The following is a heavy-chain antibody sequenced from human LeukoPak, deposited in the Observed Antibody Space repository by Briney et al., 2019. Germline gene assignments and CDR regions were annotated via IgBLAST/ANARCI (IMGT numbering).Heavy chain of an antibody. D-gene: IGHD6-6*01. CDR2: IYYSGST. Sequence: SETLSLTCTVSGGSISSYYWSWIRQPPGKGLEWIGYIYYSGSTNYNPSLKSRVTISVDTSKNQFSLKLSSVTAADTAVYYCARSEYSSSSGHFDYWGQGTLVTVSS. CDR3: ARSEYSSSSGHFDY. J-gene: IGHJ4*02. V-gene: IGHV4-59*01. CDR1: GGSISSYY.